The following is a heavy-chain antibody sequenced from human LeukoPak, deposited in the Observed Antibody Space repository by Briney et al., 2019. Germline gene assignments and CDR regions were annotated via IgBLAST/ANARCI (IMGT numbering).Heavy chain of an antibody. V-gene: IGHV3-30*18. CDR3: AKDLYSVGATAFDYGMDV. Sequence: PGGSLRLSCAASGFTFSSYGMHWVRQAPGKGLEWVAVISYDGSNKYYADSVKGRFTISRDNSKNTLYLQMNSLRAEDTAVYYCAKDLYSVGATAFDYGMDVWGQGTTVTVSS. CDR2: ISYDGSNK. CDR1: GFTFSSYG. J-gene: IGHJ6*02. D-gene: IGHD1-26*01.